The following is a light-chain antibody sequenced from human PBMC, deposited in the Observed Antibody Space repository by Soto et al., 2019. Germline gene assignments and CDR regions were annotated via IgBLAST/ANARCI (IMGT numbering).Light chain of an antibody. CDR3: LQDYNYPLT. V-gene: IGKV1-6*01. J-gene: IGKJ4*01. Sequence: AIQMTQSPSSLSASVGDRVTITCRASQAIGNDLGWYQQTPGKAPKVLIYGASILQSGVPSRFSGSGSGTDFTLTISSLQPEDFATYYCLQDYNYPLTFGGGTKVDIK. CDR1: QAIGND. CDR2: GAS.